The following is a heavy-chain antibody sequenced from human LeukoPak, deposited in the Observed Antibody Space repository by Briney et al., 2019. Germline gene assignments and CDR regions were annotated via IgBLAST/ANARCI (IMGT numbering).Heavy chain of an antibody. CDR1: GYTFTSYG. CDR2: ISAYNGNT. V-gene: IGHV1-18*01. J-gene: IGHJ6*03. CDR3: ARGASGFYMDV. D-gene: IGHD5-12*01. Sequence: ASVKVSCKASGYTFTSYGISWVRQAPGQGLEWMGWISAYNGNTNYAQKLQGRVTMTRDTSTSTVYMELSSLRSEDTAVYYCARGASGFYMDVWGKGTTVTVSS.